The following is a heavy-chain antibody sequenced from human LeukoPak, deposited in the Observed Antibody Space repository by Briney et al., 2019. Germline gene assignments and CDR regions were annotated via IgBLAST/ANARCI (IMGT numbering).Heavy chain of an antibody. J-gene: IGHJ4*02. CDR2: ISYDGGNK. V-gene: IGHV3-30*18. CDR1: GFTFSDYG. Sequence: PGRSLRLSCAASGFTFSDYGMHWVRQAPGKGLEWVALISYDGGNKFYADSVRDRFTISRDNSKNTLFLQMNSLRIEDTAVYYCAKVLEVRGARRPKDYWGQGTLVIVSS. CDR3: AKVLEVRGARRPKDY. D-gene: IGHD3-10*01.